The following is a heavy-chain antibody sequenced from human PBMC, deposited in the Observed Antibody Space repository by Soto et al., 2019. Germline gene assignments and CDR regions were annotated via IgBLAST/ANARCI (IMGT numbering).Heavy chain of an antibody. Sequence: PSETLSLTCTVSGGSISYKYYHWTWIRQSPGKGLEWIGYIHYSGSIIYNPSFKSRVTISVDTSKNQFSLQLSSVTAEDTAVYYCARYCSGAGCYPYHYYYYMDVLGKGTTVTVSS. CDR1: GGSISYKYYH. V-gene: IGHV4-30-4*08. CDR2: IHYSGSI. CDR3: ARYCSGAGCYPYHYYYYMDV. D-gene: IGHD2-15*01. J-gene: IGHJ6*03.